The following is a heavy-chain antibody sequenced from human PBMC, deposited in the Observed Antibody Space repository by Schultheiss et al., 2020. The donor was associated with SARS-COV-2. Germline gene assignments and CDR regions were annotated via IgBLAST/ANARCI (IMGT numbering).Heavy chain of an antibody. V-gene: IGHV4-34*01. Sequence: SETLSLTCSVYGGSFSDSYWSWVRQPPGKGLEWIGEINHSGSTNYNPSLKSRVTISVDTSKNQFSLKLNSVTAADTAVYYCATGSYGMDVWGQGTTVTVSS. J-gene: IGHJ6*02. CDR2: INHSGST. CDR3: ATGSYGMDV. CDR1: GGSFSDSY.